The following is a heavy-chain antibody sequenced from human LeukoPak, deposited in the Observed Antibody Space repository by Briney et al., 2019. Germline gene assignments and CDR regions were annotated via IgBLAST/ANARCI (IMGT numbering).Heavy chain of an antibody. Sequence: GGSLRLSCAASGLTFSDHHMDWVRQAPGKGLEWVSGISWNSGSIGYADSVKGRFTISRDNAKNSLYLQMNSLRAEDTAVYYCATYSSSNGREFQYWGQGTLVTVSS. J-gene: IGHJ1*01. V-gene: IGHV3-69-1*01. CDR2: ISWNSGSI. CDR3: ATYSSSNGREFQY. CDR1: GLTFSDHH. D-gene: IGHD2-2*01.